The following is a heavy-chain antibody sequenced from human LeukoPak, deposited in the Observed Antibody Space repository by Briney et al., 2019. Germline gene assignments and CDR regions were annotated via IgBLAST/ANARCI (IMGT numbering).Heavy chain of an antibody. CDR2: ISAYNGHT. J-gene: IGHJ6*02. CDR1: GYTFTSYG. Sequence: GASVKVSCKPSGYTFTSYGINWVRQAPGQGLEWMGWISAYNGHTNYAQKLQGRVTMTTDTSTSTAYMELRSLRSDDTAVYYCARDQCPWNDVCYYYYYGMDVWGQGTTVTVSS. D-gene: IGHD1-1*01. CDR3: ARDQCPWNDVCYYYYYGMDV. V-gene: IGHV1-18*01.